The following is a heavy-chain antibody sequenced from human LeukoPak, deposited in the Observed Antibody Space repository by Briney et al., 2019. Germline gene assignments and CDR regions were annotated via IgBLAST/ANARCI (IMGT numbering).Heavy chain of an antibody. CDR1: GFTFSDYY. D-gene: IGHD1-26*01. Sequence: GGSLRLSCAASGFTFSDYYMTWVRQAPGKGLEWVSVIYSGGSTYYADSVKGRSTISRDNSKNTLYLQMNSLRAEDTAVYYCARGRPGGYFDYWGQGTLVTVSS. V-gene: IGHV3-53*01. J-gene: IGHJ4*02. CDR2: IYSGGST. CDR3: ARGRPGGYFDY.